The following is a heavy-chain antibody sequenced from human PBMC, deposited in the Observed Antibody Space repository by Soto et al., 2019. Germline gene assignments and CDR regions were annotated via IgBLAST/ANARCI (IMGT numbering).Heavy chain of an antibody. D-gene: IGHD6-25*01. CDR2: IMPVFHTT. CDR3: STATISPVSATLYHNGMDV. V-gene: IGHV1-69*01. Sequence: QVQLVQSGAEVKKPGSSVKVSCQASGGTFNNFAFTWVRQAPGQGLEWLGGIMPVFHTTNIAQTFLVRITVTADDFTTTVYMEMTSLRYDDPAVYYCSTATISPVSATLYHNGMDVCGQGNTVTVSS. CDR1: GGTFNNFA. J-gene: IGHJ6*02.